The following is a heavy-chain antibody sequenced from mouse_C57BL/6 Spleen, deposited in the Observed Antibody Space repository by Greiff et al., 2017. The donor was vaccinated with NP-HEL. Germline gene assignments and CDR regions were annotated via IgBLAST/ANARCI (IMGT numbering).Heavy chain of an antibody. Sequence: QVQLQQSGPELVKPGASVKISCTASGYAFSSSCMNWVKQRPGKGLEWIGRIYPGDGDTNYNGKFKGKATLTADTSSSTAYMQLSSLTSEDTAVYFCARQNYNIGYWGQGTTLTVSS. J-gene: IGHJ2*01. CDR3: ARQNYNIGY. CDR1: GYAFSSSC. V-gene: IGHV1-82*01. CDR2: IYPGDGDT. D-gene: IGHD1-3*01.